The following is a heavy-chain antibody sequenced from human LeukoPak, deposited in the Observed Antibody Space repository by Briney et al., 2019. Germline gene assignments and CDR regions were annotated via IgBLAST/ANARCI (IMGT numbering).Heavy chain of an antibody. Sequence: GGSLRLSCAASGFTFSSYSMNWVRQAPGKGLEWVSYISSSSSTIYYADSVKGRFTISRDNAKNSLYLQMNSLRAEDTAVYYCARGLLWFGELPWFDPWGQGTLVTVSS. J-gene: IGHJ5*02. CDR3: ARGLLWFGELPWFDP. V-gene: IGHV3-48*04. D-gene: IGHD3-10*01. CDR1: GFTFSSYS. CDR2: ISSSSSTI.